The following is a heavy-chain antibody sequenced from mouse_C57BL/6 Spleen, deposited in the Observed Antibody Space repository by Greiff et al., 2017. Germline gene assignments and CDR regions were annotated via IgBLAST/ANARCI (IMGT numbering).Heavy chain of an antibody. J-gene: IGHJ3*01. D-gene: IGHD2-4*01. CDR2: IDPENGDT. V-gene: IGHV14-4*01. CDR3: SYDYLAY. Sequence: VHVKQSGAELVRPGASVKLSCTASGFNIKDDFMHWVKQRPEQGLEWIGWIDPENGDTEYASKFQGKATITANTSSNTAYLQLSSLTSEDTAVYYCSYDYLAYWGQGTLVTVSA. CDR1: GFNIKDDF.